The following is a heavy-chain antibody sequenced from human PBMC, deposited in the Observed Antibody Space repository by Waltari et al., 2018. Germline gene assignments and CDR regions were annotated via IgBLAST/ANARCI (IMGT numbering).Heavy chain of an antibody. CDR1: GYIFTDYY. V-gene: IGHV1-2*02. D-gene: IGHD3-22*01. CDR2: INPQTGGT. J-gene: IGHJ4*01. CDR3: ARVYEFHYDSTAYLSVFDS. Sequence: QVHLVQSGGEVKKPGASVTVSCKASGYIFTDYYIHWVRPATGKSDQGLEWLGWINPQTGGTNYAPKFRGRVTMTGDTSASTANMELSRLRSDDTAVYYCARVYEFHYDSTAYLSVFDSWGQGTLVTVSS.